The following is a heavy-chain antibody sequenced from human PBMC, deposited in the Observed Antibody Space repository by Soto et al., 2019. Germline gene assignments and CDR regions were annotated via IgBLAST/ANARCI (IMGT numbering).Heavy chain of an antibody. J-gene: IGHJ4*02. CDR1: GGSVSSGSYY. CDR3: ARGGGRYYFDY. CDR2: IYYSGST. V-gene: IGHV4-61*01. D-gene: IGHD6-19*01. Sequence: SETLSLTCTVSGGSVSSGSYYWSWIRQPPGKGLEWIGYIYYSGSTNYNPSLKSRVTISVDTSKNQFSLKLSSVTAADTAVYYCARGGGRYYFDYWGQGTLVTVSS.